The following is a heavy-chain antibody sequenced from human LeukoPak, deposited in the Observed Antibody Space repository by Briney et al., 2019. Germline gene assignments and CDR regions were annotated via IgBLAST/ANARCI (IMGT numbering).Heavy chain of an antibody. D-gene: IGHD5-18*01. V-gene: IGHV4-59*01. CDR2: IYYSGRT. CDR3: ARQNGYLNWFDP. CDR1: GGSISSYY. J-gene: IGHJ5*02. Sequence: SETLSLTCTVSGGSISSYYWSWIRQPPGKGLEWIGYIYYSGRTNYNPTLKSRVTISVDTSKNQFSLKLSSVTAADTAVYYCARQNGYLNWFDPWGQGTLVTVSS.